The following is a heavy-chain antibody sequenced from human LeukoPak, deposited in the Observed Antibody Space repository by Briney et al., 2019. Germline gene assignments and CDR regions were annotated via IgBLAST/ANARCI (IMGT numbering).Heavy chain of an antibody. D-gene: IGHD6-19*01. V-gene: IGHV3-23*01. CDR2: ISGSGDST. Sequence: PGGSLRLSCAASGFTLSSYAMSWVRQAPGKGLEWVSAISGSGDSTYYADSVKGRFTISRDNAKNSLYLQMNSLRAEDTAVYYCARDQSDSSGWSSSFDYWGQGTLVTVSS. CDR3: ARDQSDSSGWSSSFDY. J-gene: IGHJ4*02. CDR1: GFTLSSYA.